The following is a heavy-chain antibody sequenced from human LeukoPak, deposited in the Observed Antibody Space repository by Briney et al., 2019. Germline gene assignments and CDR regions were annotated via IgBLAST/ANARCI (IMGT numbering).Heavy chain of an antibody. CDR3: ARDIAAAGRGDRDY. D-gene: IGHD6-13*01. CDR1: GGSITSSSYY. Sequence: SETLSLTCTVSGGSITSSSYYWSWIRQPAGKGLEWIGRIYTSGSTNYNPSLKSRVTISVDTSKNQFSLKLSSVTAADTAVYYCARDIAAAGRGDRDYWGQGTLVTVSS. V-gene: IGHV4-61*02. J-gene: IGHJ4*02. CDR2: IYTSGST.